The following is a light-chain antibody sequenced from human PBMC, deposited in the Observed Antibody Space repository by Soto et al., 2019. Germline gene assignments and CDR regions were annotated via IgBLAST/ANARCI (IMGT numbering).Light chain of an antibody. J-gene: IGKJ1*01. V-gene: IGKV3-20*01. CDR3: QQYGSSRGT. Sequence: EIVLTQSPCTLSLSPGERATLSCRASQSVSINYLVWFQQKPGQAPSLLIYGASNRATGIPARFSGSGSGTDFTLTISRLEPEDFAVYYCQQYGSSRGTFGQGTKVDIK. CDR2: GAS. CDR1: QSVSINY.